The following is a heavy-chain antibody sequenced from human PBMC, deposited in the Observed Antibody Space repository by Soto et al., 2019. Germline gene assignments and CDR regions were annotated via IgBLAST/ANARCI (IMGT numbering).Heavy chain of an antibody. Sequence: QVQLVQSGAEVKKPGASVKVSCKASGYTFTGYYMHWVRQAPGQGLEWMGWINPNSGGTNYAQKFQGWVTMNRYPSISTAYLELSRLKYDDPAVYYCARVNARFGESSLRSSGWYGVYFQHWGQGTLVTVSS. CDR3: ARVNARFGESSLRSSGWYGVYFQH. CDR2: INPNSGGT. D-gene: IGHD6-19*01. J-gene: IGHJ1*01. CDR1: GYTFTGYY. V-gene: IGHV1-2*04.